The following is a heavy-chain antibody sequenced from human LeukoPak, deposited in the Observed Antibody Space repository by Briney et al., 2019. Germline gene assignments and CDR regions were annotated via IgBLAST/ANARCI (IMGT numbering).Heavy chain of an antibody. D-gene: IGHD4-17*01. CDR3: TREVRVTTVLDY. Sequence: GGSLRLSCAASGFTFSTYRMNWVRQAPGKGLEWVSSISSSSRYIYYADSVNGRFTISRDNAKNSLFLQMNSLRAEDTAVYYCTREVRVTTVLDYWGQGTQVTVFS. V-gene: IGHV3-21*06. J-gene: IGHJ4*02. CDR1: GFTFSTYR. CDR2: ISSSSRYI.